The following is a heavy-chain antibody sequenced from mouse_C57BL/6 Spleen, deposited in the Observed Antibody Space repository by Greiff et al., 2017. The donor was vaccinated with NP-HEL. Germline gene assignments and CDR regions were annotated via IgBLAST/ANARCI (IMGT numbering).Heavy chain of an antibody. Sequence: EVHLVESGGDLVKPGGSLKLSCAASGFTFSSYGMSWVRQTPDKRLEWVATISSGGSYTYYPDSVKGRFTISRDNAKNTLDLQMSSLKSEDTAMYYCARHEAYYYGSSSFAYWGQGTLVTVSA. D-gene: IGHD1-1*01. J-gene: IGHJ3*01. V-gene: IGHV5-6*01. CDR3: ARHEAYYYGSSSFAY. CDR2: ISSGGSYT. CDR1: GFTFSSYG.